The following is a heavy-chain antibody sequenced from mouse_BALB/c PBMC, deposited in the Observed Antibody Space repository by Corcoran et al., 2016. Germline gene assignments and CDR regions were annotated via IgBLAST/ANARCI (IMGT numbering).Heavy chain of an antibody. CDR2: INPYNDGT. CDR3: ARYYDYYFDY. J-gene: IGHJ2*01. D-gene: IGHD2-4*01. Sequence: EVLLQQSGPELVKPGASVKITCKASGYTFTSYVMHWVKQKPGQGLEWIGYINPYNDGTKYNEKFKGKATLTSDKSSSTAYMELSSLTSEDSAVYYCARYYDYYFDYWGQGTTLTVSS. CDR1: GYTFTSYV. V-gene: IGHV1S136*01.